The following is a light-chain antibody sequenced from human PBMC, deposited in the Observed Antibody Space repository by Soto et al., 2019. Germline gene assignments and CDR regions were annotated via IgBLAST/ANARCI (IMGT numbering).Light chain of an antibody. J-gene: IGLJ3*02. V-gene: IGLV1-40*01. CDR1: SSHIGATYD. CDR3: QSYDSRLSRVV. Sequence: QSVLTQPPSVSGAPGQRVTISCTGNSSHIGATYDINWYQQLPGTAPKLLIYVNNNRPSGVPDRFSGSRSGTSASLAITGLQAEDEADYYCQSYDSRLSRVVFGGGTQLTVL. CDR2: VNN.